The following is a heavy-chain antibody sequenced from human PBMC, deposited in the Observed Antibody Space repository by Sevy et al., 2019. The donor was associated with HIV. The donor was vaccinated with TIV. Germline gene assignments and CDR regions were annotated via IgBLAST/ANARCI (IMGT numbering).Heavy chain of an antibody. J-gene: IGHJ6*02. CDR2: ISSSSSYI. CDR1: GFTFSSYS. Sequence: GGSLRLSCAASGFTFSSYSMNWVRQAPGKGLEWVSSISSSSSYIYYADSVKGRFTISRDNAKNSLYLQMNSLRAEDTAVYYCARDAGASDFWSGYMGGYGMDVWGLGTTVTVSS. D-gene: IGHD3-3*01. V-gene: IGHV3-21*01. CDR3: ARDAGASDFWSGYMGGYGMDV.